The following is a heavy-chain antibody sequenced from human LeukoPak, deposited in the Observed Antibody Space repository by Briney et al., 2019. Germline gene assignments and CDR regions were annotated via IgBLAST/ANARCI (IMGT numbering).Heavy chain of an antibody. Sequence: GGSLRLSCAASGFTFSSYAMSWIRQAPGKGLEWVSSIRSSSSYVYYADSVKGRFTISRDNAKNSLYLQMNSLRAEDTAVYYCARDFFPYSSSWSLRFQHWGQGTLVTVSS. CDR2: IRSSSSYV. CDR1: GFTFSSYA. J-gene: IGHJ1*01. CDR3: ARDFFPYSSSWSLRFQH. V-gene: IGHV3-21*01. D-gene: IGHD6-13*01.